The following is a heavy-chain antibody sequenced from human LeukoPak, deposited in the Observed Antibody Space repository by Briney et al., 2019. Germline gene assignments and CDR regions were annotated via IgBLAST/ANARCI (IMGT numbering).Heavy chain of an antibody. D-gene: IGHD2-2*01. Sequence: GGSLRLSCAASGFTFSSYAMSWVRQAPGKGLEWVSSISGTGGATYYADSVTGRVTISRDNAKNTLYVQMNSLRAEDTAMYYCAKDMRCSSTRCELNWFDPWGQGTLVTVSS. CDR1: GFTFSSYA. J-gene: IGHJ5*02. CDR2: ISGTGGAT. V-gene: IGHV3-23*01. CDR3: AKDMRCSSTRCELNWFDP.